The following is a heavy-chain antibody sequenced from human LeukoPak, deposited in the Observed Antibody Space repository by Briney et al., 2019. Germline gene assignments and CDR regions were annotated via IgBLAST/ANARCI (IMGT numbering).Heavy chain of an antibody. CDR3: ARDFGDYDFWSGYPRNWFDP. J-gene: IGHJ5*02. V-gene: IGHV1-2*06. CDR2: INPNSGGT. CDR1: GYTFTGYY. D-gene: IGHD3-3*01. Sequence: ASVKVSCKASGYTFTGYYMHWARQAPGQGLEWMGRINPNSGGTNYAQKFQGRVTMTRDTSIGTAYMELSRLRSDDTAVYYCARDFGDYDFWSGYPRNWFDPWGQGTLVTVSS.